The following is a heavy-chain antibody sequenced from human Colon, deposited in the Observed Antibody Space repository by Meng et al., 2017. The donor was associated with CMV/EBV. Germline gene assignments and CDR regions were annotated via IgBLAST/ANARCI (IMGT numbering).Heavy chain of an antibody. J-gene: IGHJ4*01. CDR2: ISGSGGST. D-gene: IGHD4-17*01. Sequence: GESLKISCAASGFPFKNHAMNWVRQAPGKGLEWVSGISGSGGSTHYADSVKGRFTISRDDSKNTLYLQMNNLRGEDTAVYYCARGLDFGTLFFYWGRGTLVTVSS. CDR1: GFPFKNHA. CDR3: ARGLDFGTLFFY. V-gene: IGHV3-23*01.